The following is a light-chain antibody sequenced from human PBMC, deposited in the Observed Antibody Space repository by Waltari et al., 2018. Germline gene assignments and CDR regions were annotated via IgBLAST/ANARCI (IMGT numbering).Light chain of an antibody. J-gene: IGLJ2*01. V-gene: IGLV2-14*01. CDR3: SSYTESGARF. Sequence: QSGLTQPASVSGSPGQTITISCTGTSNDVGTYTYVSWYQHHPDRAPLLLIYEVYNRTAGISTRFSGSKSGNTASLTISGLLAEDEAVYYCSSYTESGARFFGGGTKVTV. CDR2: EVY. CDR1: SNDVGTYTY.